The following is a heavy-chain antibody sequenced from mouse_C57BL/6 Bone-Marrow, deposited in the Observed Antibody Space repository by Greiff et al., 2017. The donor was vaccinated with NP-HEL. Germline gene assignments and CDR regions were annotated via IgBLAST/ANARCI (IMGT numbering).Heavy chain of an antibody. CDR1: GYAFSNYW. CDR2: IYPGDGDT. V-gene: IGHV1-80*01. J-gene: IGHJ3*01. CDR3: ARGAY. Sequence: QVQLQQSGAELVKPGASVKISCKASGYAFSNYWMNWVKQRPGKGLEWIGQIYPGDGDTNYNEKFKDKATLTADKSSSTAYMQLSRLISEASAVYFCARGAYWGQGTLVTVSA.